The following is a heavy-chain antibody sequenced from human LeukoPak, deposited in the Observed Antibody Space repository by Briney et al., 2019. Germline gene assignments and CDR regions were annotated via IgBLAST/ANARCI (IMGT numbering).Heavy chain of an antibody. V-gene: IGHV4-59*08. J-gene: IGHJ4*02. CDR3: ARHHIAAAGQYSFYN. CDR2: IYYSGST. D-gene: IGHD6-13*01. CDR1: GGSISSYY. Sequence: SETLSLTCTVSGGSISSYYCSWIRQPPGKGLEWIGYIYYSGSTTYNPSLKSRVTISIDTSKNQFSLKLSSVTAADTAVYYCARHHIAAAGQYSFYNWGQGTLVTVSS.